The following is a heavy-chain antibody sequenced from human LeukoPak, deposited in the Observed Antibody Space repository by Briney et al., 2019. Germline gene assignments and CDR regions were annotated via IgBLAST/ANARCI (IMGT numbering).Heavy chain of an antibody. V-gene: IGHV4-34*01. CDR3: ARDISSSSSRYYFDY. CDR1: GGSFSGYY. Sequence: PSETLSLTCAVYGGSFSGYYWSWIRQPPGKGLEWIGSIYYSGSTYYNPSLKSRVTISVDTSKNQFSLKLSSVTAADTAVYYCARDISSSSSRYYFDYWGQGTLVTVSS. D-gene: IGHD6-6*01. J-gene: IGHJ4*02. CDR2: IYYSGST.